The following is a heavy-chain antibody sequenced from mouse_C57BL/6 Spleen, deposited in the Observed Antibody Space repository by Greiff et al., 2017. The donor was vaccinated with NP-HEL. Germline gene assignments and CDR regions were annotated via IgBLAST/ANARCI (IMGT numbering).Heavy chain of an antibody. Sequence: VQLQQPGAELVRPGSSVKLSCKASGYTFTSYWMDWVKQRPGQGLEWIGNIYPSDSETHYNQKFKDKATLTVDKSSSTAYMQLSSLTSEDSAVYYCARGWVGYLDYWGQGTTLTVSS. CDR3: ARGWVGYLDY. CDR2: IYPSDSET. V-gene: IGHV1-61*01. J-gene: IGHJ2*01. D-gene: IGHD1-1*02. CDR1: GYTFTSYW.